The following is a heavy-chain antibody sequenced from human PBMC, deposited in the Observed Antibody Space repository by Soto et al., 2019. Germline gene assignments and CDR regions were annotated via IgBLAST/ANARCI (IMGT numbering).Heavy chain of an antibody. Sequence: QVQLQESGPGLVKPSGTLSLTCAVSGDSISSDKLWSWVSQPPGQGLEWIGEIHHSGRTNYNQSLKIRVTILVEKSNNQVSLELSSMTAADTAVYYCARGGDWQFDYWGQGTLVTVSS. J-gene: IGHJ4*02. CDR2: IHHSGRT. CDR1: GDSISSDKL. V-gene: IGHV4-4*02. D-gene: IGHD2-21*02. CDR3: ARGGDWQFDY.